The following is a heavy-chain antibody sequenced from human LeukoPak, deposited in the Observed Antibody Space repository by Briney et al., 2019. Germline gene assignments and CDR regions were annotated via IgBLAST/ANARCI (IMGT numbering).Heavy chain of an antibody. CDR1: GYTFTGYY. J-gene: IGHJ4*02. CDR3: ARGSLLMVYAIRGGAHDH. CDR2: INPNSGGT. V-gene: IGHV1-2*02. D-gene: IGHD2-8*01. Sequence: ASVKVSCKASGYTFTGYYMHWVRQAPGQGLEWMGWINPNSGGTNYAQKFQGRVTMTRDTSISTAYMELSRLRSDDTAVYYCARGSLLMVYAIRGGAHDHWGQGTLVTVSS.